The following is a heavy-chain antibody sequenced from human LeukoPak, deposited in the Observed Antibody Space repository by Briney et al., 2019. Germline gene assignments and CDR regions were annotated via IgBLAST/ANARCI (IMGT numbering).Heavy chain of an antibody. CDR2: ISSSGGST. J-gene: IGHJ4*02. CDR1: GFTFSSYG. D-gene: IGHD3-10*01. CDR3: AKQDYGSGSYYPDY. V-gene: IGHV3-23*01. Sequence: GGSLRLSCAASGFTFSSYGMNWVRQAPGKGLEWVSAISSSGGSTYYADSVKGRFTISRDNSKNTLYLQMNSLRAEGTAVYYCAKQDYGSGSYYPDYWGQGTLVTVSS.